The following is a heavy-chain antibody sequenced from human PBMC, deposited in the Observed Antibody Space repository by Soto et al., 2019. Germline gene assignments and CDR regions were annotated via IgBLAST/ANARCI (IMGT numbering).Heavy chain of an antibody. CDR1: GGTFSSYA. CDR3: ARGGIWRDYYYGMDV. V-gene: IGHV1-69*13. CDR2: IIPIFGTA. J-gene: IGHJ6*02. D-gene: IGHD3-10*01. Sequence: WASVKVSCKASGGTFSSYAISWVRQAPGQGLEWMGGIIPIFGTANYAQKFQGRVTITADGSTSTAYMELSSLRSEDTAAYYCARGGIWRDYYYGMDVWGQGTTVTVSS.